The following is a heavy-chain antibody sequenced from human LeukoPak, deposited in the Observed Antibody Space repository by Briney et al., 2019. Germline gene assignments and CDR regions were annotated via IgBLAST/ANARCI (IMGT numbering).Heavy chain of an antibody. CDR2: MYLSGTT. D-gene: IGHD1-26*01. Sequence: PSETLSLTCAVSGGSITSVNLWAWVRQPPGKGLEWVGEMYLSGTTTCNPSLRGRATISLDRSKNQVSLRLNSVTAADTALYYCAGLVGRYSNGMYYYFDYWGQEILVTVSS. J-gene: IGHJ4*02. V-gene: IGHV4-4*02. CDR1: GGSITSVNL. CDR3: AGLVGRYSNGMYYYFDY.